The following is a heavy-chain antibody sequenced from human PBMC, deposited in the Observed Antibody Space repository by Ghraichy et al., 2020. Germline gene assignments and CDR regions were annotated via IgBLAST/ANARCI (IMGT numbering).Heavy chain of an antibody. J-gene: IGHJ4*02. Sequence: ASVKVSCKASGYTFSSYGISWARQAPGQGLEWMGWISAYNGNTNHAQKVQGRVTMTTDTSTSTAYMELRSLRSDDTAVYYCARIDYYGSGSYSPYWGQGTLVTVSS. CDR2: ISAYNGNT. CDR1: GYTFSSYG. CDR3: ARIDYYGSGSYSPY. V-gene: IGHV1-18*04. D-gene: IGHD3-10*01.